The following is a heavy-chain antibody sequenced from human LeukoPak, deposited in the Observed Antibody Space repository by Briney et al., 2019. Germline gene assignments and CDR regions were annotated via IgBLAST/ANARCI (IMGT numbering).Heavy chain of an antibody. CDR3: TRNWGSDNWFDP. CDR1: GFTVSSNY. J-gene: IGHJ5*02. D-gene: IGHD7-27*01. CDR2: IYSGGST. Sequence: TGGSLRPSCAASGFTVSSNYMSWVRQAPGKGLEWVSVIYSGGSTYYADSVKGRFTISRDNSKNTLYLQMNSLRAEDTAVYYCTRNWGSDNWFDPWGQGTLVTVSS. V-gene: IGHV3-53*01.